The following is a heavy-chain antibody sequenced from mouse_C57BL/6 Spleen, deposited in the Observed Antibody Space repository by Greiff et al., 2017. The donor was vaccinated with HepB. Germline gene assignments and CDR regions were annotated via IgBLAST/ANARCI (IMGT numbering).Heavy chain of an antibody. J-gene: IGHJ4*01. D-gene: IGHD4-1*02. CDR1: GYTYTSYW. CDR3: APQLGRYAMDY. Sequence: QVQLQQSGAELAKPGASVNLSCKASGYTYTSYWMHWVKQRPGQGLEWIGYINPSSGYTKYNQKFKDKATLTADKSSSTAYMQLSSLTYEDSAVYYCAPQLGRYAMDYWGQGTSVTVSS. CDR2: INPSSGYT. V-gene: IGHV1-7*01.